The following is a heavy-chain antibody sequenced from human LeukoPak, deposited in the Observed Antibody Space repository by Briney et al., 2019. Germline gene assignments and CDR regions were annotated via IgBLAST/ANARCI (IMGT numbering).Heavy chain of an antibody. V-gene: IGHV4-39*02. J-gene: IGHJ4*02. CDR3: VRDYSNFVQGD. CDR1: GDSISSSHYY. D-gene: IGHD4-11*01. CDR2: IYSGGET. Sequence: SETLSLTCTVSGDSISSSHYYWGWIRQSPGKGLEWIGRIYSGGETHYNPSLNSRVTIFLDTSKNRFSLNLISVTATDTAVYYCVRDYSNFVQGDWGQGTLVTVSS.